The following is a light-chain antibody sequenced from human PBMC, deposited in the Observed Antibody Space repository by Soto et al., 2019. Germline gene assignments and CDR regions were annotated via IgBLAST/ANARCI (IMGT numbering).Light chain of an antibody. CDR3: QTWGTGIRV. Sequence: QPVLTQSPSASASLVASVKLTCTLSRGHSSYAISWHQQQPEKGPRYLMKLNSDGSHSKGDGIPDRFSGSSSGAERYLTIASLQSEDEADYYCQTWGTGIRVFGGVTKLTVL. J-gene: IGLJ3*02. V-gene: IGLV4-69*02. CDR1: RGHSSYA. CDR2: LNSDGSH.